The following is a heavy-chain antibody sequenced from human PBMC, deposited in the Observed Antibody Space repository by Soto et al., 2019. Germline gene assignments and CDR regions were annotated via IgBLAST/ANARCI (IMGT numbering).Heavy chain of an antibody. J-gene: IGHJ5*02. CDR3: ARDKEGYYGSGSYPWFDP. CDR1: GGSISSYY. D-gene: IGHD3-10*01. V-gene: IGHV4-59*01. CDR2: IYYSGST. Sequence: LSLTCTVSGGSISSYYWSWIRQPPGKGLEWIGYIYYSGSTNYNPSLKSRVTISVDTSKNQFCLKLSSVTAADTAVYYRARDKEGYYGSGSYPWFDPWGQGTLVTVSS.